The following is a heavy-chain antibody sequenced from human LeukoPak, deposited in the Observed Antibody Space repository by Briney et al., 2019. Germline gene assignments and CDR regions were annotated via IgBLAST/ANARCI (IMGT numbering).Heavy chain of an antibody. CDR2: IANDGGEK. CDR1: GFTFSNYV. J-gene: IGHJ4*02. CDR3: ARARGDSSPASRYFDY. D-gene: IGHD5-18*01. V-gene: IGHV3-30-3*01. Sequence: GRSLRLSCAASGFTFSNYVMHWVRQAPGKGLEWVALIANDGGEKYYADSVKGRFTISRDNSKNTLYLQMNSLRAEDTAMFYCARARGDSSPASRYFDYWGQGALVTVSS.